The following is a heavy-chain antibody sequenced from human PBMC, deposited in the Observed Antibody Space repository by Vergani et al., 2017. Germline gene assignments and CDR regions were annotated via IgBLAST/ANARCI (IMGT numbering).Heavy chain of an antibody. CDR2: IKEDGTGK. CDR3: ARGPPSEY. V-gene: IGHV3-7*01. Sequence: VQLVESGGGVVQPGTSLRLSCVVSGFALNRHAMYWVRQAPGKGLEWVANIKEDGTGKYYVDSVKGRFTISRDNAKNSLYLQMNSLRVEDTAVYYCARGPPSEYWSQGTLVTVSS. J-gene: IGHJ4*02. CDR1: GFALNRHA.